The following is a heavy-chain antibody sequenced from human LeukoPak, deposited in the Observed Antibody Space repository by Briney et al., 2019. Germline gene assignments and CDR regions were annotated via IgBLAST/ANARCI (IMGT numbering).Heavy chain of an antibody. CDR2: INPNSGGT. CDR3: ARGDIVVVPAATGTYGMDV. J-gene: IGHJ6*02. Sequence: ASVKVSCKASGYTLTDYYMHWVRQAPGQGLEWMGRINPNSGGTNYAQKFQGRVTMTRDTSISTAYMELSRLRSDDTAVYYCARGDIVVVPAATGTYGMDVWGQGTTVTVSS. D-gene: IGHD2-2*01. CDR1: GYTLTDYY. V-gene: IGHV1-2*06.